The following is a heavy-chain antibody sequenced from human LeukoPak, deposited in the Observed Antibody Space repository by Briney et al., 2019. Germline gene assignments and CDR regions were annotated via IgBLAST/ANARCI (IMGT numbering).Heavy chain of an antibody. CDR3: ARGGWFFDP. J-gene: IGHJ5*02. CDR1: GFSFSSYW. CDR2: IKQDGSEK. Sequence: GGSLRLSCAASGFSFSSYWMSWVRQAPGKGLEWVANIKQDGSEKYYVDSVKGRFTISRDNAKNSLFLQMNNLRAEDTAVYHCARGGWFFDPWGQGTLVTVSS. D-gene: IGHD3-10*01. V-gene: IGHV3-7*05.